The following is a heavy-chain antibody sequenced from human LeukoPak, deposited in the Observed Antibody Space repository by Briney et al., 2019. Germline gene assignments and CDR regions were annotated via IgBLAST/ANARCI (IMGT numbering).Heavy chain of an antibody. D-gene: IGHD2-8*01. CDR1: GYTFTGYY. V-gene: IGHV1-2*02. CDR2: INPNSGGT. CDR3: ARVPYDDAFDI. Sequence: ASVKVSCKASGYTFTGYYMHWVRQAPGQGLEWMGWINPNSGGTNYAQKFQGRVTMTTDTSTSTAYMELRSLRSDDTAVYYCARVPYDDAFDIWGQGTMVTVSS. J-gene: IGHJ3*02.